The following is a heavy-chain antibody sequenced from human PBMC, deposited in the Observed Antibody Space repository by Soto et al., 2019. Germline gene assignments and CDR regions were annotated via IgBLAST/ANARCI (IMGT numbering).Heavy chain of an antibody. D-gene: IGHD2-2*01. CDR2: IIAFFGTA. CDR1: GGTFSSYA. CDR3: ASPLHPVVPAAQYPYYYYGMYV. Sequence: QVQLVQSGAEVKKPGSSVKVSCKASGGTFSSYAISWVRQAPGQGLEWMGGIIAFFGTANYAQKFKCRVTITADESTSTAYMERSIQRSEHTAVYYCASPLHPVVPAAQYPYYYYGMYVWGQGTTVTVSS. V-gene: IGHV1-69*01. J-gene: IGHJ6*02.